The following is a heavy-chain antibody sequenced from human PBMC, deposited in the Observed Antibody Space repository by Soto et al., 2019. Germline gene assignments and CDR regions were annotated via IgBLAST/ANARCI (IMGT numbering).Heavy chain of an antibody. D-gene: IGHD2-2*02. CDR3: ANVPIWCSSTSCYTEGFDY. J-gene: IGHJ4*02. V-gene: IGHV3-23*01. CDR1: GFTFSDYA. Sequence: GGSLRLSCTASGFTFSDYAMSWVRQPPGKGLEWVSVISAGGSTYYADSVKGRFTVSRANSKDTLYLQMNSLRAEDTAVYYCANVPIWCSSTSCYTEGFDYWGQGTLVTVSS. CDR2: ISAGGST.